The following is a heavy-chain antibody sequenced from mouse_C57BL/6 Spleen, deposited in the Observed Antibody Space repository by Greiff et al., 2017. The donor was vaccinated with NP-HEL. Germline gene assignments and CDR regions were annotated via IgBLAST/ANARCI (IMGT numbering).Heavy chain of an antibody. CDR3: AKTDYYGRADWYFDV. CDR1: GFTFSDYG. V-gene: IGHV5-17*01. Sequence: EVMLVESGGGLVKPGGSLKLSCAASGFTFSDYGMHWVRQAPEKGLEWVAYISSGSSTIYYADTVKGRFTISRDNAKNTLFLQMTSLRSEDTAMYYCAKTDYYGRADWYFDVWGTGTTVTVSS. J-gene: IGHJ1*03. CDR2: ISSGSSTI. D-gene: IGHD1-1*01.